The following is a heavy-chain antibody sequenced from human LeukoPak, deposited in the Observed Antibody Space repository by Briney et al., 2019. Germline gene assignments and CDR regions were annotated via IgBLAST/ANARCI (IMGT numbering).Heavy chain of an antibody. V-gene: IGHV3-21*01. CDR3: ARNLMYYDYVWGSYREYYFDY. CDR1: GFTFSSDG. J-gene: IGHJ4*02. D-gene: IGHD3-16*02. Sequence: PGGSLRLSCVGSGFTFSSDGMNWVRQAPGKGLEWVSSISPDSAFIPQADSVKGRFTISRDNAKNSLYLQMESLRAEDTAVYYCARNLMYYDYVWGSYREYYFDYWGQGTLVTVSS. CDR2: ISPDSAFI.